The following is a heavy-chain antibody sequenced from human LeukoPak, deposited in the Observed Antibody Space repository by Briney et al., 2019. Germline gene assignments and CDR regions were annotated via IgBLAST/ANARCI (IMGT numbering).Heavy chain of an antibody. CDR3: AKDSELHYYDSSGFDY. J-gene: IGHJ4*02. CDR2: ISSSSSYI. D-gene: IGHD3-22*01. V-gene: IGHV3-21*01. CDR1: GFTFSSYS. Sequence: GGSLRLSCAASGFTFSSYSMNWVRQAPGKGLEWVSSISSSSSYIYYADSVKGRFTISRDNAKNSLYLQMNSLRAEDTAVYYCAKDSELHYYDSSGFDYWGQGTLVTVSS.